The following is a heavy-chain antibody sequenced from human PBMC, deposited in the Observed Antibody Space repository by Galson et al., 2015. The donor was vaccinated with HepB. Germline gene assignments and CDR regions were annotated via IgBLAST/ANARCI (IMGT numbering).Heavy chain of an antibody. V-gene: IGHV4-4*07. CDR3: ARKDLLGAHFDY. CDR1: GGSISNYY. J-gene: IGHJ4*02. CDR2: TYSDGNT. D-gene: IGHD2-15*01. Sequence: ETLSLTCTVSGGSISNYYWSWIRQPAGKGLEWIGRTYSDGNTNYNPSLKSRVIMSVDTSKNQFSLKLSSVTATDTAVYYCARKDLLGAHFDYWGQGTLVTVSS.